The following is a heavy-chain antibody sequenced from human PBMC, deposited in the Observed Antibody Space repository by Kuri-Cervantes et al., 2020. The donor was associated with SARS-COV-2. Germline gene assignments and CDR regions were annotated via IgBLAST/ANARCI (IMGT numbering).Heavy chain of an antibody. J-gene: IGHJ4*02. Sequence: SDIRSPTGTVSGGSISSYYWSWIRQPPGKGLEWIGYIYYSGSTNYNPSLKMRVTISVDTSKNQFSLKLSSVTAADTAVYYCARGDIVATSAYFDYWGQGTRVTVSS. CDR1: GGSISSYY. D-gene: IGHD5-12*01. CDR3: ARGDIVATSAYFDY. V-gene: IGHV4-59*01. CDR2: IYYSGST.